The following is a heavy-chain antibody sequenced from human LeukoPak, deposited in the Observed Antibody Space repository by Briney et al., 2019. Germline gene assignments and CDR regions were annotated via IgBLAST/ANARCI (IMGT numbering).Heavy chain of an antibody. Sequence: PSQTLSLTCTVSGGSISSGGYYWSWIRQHPGKDLEWIGYIYYSGSTYYNPSLKSRVTISVDTSKNQFSLKLSSVTAADTAVYYCARDIKSRGYYYGSGSWDVWGKGTTVTVSS. CDR2: IYYSGST. J-gene: IGHJ6*04. D-gene: IGHD3-10*01. V-gene: IGHV4-31*03. CDR3: ARDIKSRGYYYGSGSWDV. CDR1: GGSISSGGYY.